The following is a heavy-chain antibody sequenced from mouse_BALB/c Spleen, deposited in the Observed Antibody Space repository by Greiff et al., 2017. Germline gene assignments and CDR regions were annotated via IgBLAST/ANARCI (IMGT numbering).Heavy chain of an antibody. CDR1: GFTFTDYY. D-gene: IGHD2-1*01. CDR2: IRNKANGYTT. CDR3: ASAYGNYGPLAY. V-gene: IGHV7-3*02. Sequence: EVKLVESGGGLVQPGGSLRLSCATSGFTFTDYYMSWVRQPPGKALEWLGFIRNKANGYTTEYSASVKGRFTISRDNSQSILYLQMNTLRAEDSATYYCASAYGNYGPLAYWGQGTLVTVSA. J-gene: IGHJ3*01.